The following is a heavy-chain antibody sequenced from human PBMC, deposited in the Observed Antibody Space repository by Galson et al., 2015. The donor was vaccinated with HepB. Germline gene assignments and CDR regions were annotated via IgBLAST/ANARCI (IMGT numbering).Heavy chain of an antibody. CDR1: GFTFSSYW. V-gene: IGHV3-7*03. D-gene: IGHD2-2*01. Sequence: SLRLSCAASGFTFSSYWMSWVRQAPGKGLEWVANIKLDGSEKYYVDSVKGRFTISRDNAKNSLYLQMNSLRAEDTAVYCCAREGDIVVVPAAPLDYWGQGTLVAVSS. CDR3: AREGDIVVVPAAPLDY. J-gene: IGHJ4*02. CDR2: IKLDGSEK.